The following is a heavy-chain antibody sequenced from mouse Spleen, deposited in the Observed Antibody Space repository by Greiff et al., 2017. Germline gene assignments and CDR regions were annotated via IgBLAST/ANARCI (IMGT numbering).Heavy chain of an antibody. J-gene: IGHJ3*01. CDR2: IDPSDSYT. CDR3: AKLGRAY. V-gene: IGHV1-69*01. Sequence: VQLQQPGAELVMPGASVKLSCKASGYTFTSYWMHWVKQRPGQGLEWIGEIDPSDSYTNYNQKFKGKATLTVDKSSSTAYMQLSSLTSEDSAVYYCAKLGRAYWGQGTLVTVSA. CDR1: GYTFTSYW. D-gene: IGHD4-1*01.